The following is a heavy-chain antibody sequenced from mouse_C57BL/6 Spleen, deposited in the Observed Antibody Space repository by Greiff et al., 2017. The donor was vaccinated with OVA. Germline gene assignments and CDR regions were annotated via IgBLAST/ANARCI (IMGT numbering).Heavy chain of an antibody. D-gene: IGHD1-1*01. J-gene: IGHJ4*01. CDR1: GYAFSSYW. CDR2: IYPGDGDT. CDR3: ARSGYYYGSSHYYAMDY. Sequence: VQLQESGAELVKPGASVKISCKASGYAFSSYWMNWVKQRPGKGLEWIGQIYPGDGDTNYNGKFKGKATLTADKSSSTAYMQLSSLTAEDSAVYCCARSGYYYGSSHYYAMDYWGQGTSVTVSS. V-gene: IGHV1-80*01.